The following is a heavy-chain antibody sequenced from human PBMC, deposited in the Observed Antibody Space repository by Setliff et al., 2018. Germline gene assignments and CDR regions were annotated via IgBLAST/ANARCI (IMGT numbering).Heavy chain of an antibody. J-gene: IGHJ5*02. CDR2: IYPGDSIT. CDR1: GYSFSTCW. CDR3: ARHPYYYGSGTYLDNTNRWFDP. D-gene: IGHD3-10*01. Sequence: GESLKISCKGSGYSFSTCWIGWVRQMPGKGLEWMGIIYPGDSITRYSPSFQGQVTISVDKSINTAYLQWSSLRASDTAIYYCARHPYYYGSGTYLDNTNRWFDPWGQGTLVTVSS. V-gene: IGHV5-51*01.